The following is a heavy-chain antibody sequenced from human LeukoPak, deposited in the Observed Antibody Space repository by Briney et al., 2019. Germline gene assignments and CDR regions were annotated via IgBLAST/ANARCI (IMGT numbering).Heavy chain of an antibody. D-gene: IGHD1-26*01. J-gene: IGHJ3*02. CDR3: ARLGPIGVGAKNAFDI. CDR2: IYPGDSDT. CDR1: GYSFTSYW. V-gene: IGHV5-51*01. Sequence: GESLKISCKGSGYSFTSYWIGWVRQMPGKGLEWMGIIYPGDSDTRYSPSFQGQVTISADKSISTAYLQWSSLKASDTAMYYCARLGPIGVGAKNAFDIWGQGTMVTVSS.